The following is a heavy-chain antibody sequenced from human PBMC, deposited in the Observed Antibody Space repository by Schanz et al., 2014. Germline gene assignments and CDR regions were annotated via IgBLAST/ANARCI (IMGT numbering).Heavy chain of an antibody. D-gene: IGHD3-22*01. CDR2: ISSSSIYT. CDR3: AREGQYYYDSTDYFDY. Sequence: VQLVESGGVVVQPGGSLRLSCVVSGFTFSDYYMSWIRQAPGKGLEWVSYISSSSIYTNYADSVKGRFTISRDNAKNSLYLQMNSLRAEDTAVYYCAREGQYYYDSTDYFDYWGQGTLVTVSS. J-gene: IGHJ4*02. V-gene: IGHV3-11*06. CDR1: GFTFSDYY.